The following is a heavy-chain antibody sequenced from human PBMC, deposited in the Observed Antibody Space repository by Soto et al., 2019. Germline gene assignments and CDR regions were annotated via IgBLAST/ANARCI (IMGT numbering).Heavy chain of an antibody. CDR3: AHGAYSRGWQFDY. D-gene: IGHD6-19*01. V-gene: IGHV2-5*02. Sequence: NPTLTLAPPSTFSGFSLSTIGVGVGWIRQPPGKALEWLALTSSADDKRYSPSQKSRLTITKDTSNNSVVLTVTNMDPVDTATYYCAHGAYSRGWQFDYWGQGTLVTVSS. CDR1: GFSLSTIGVG. J-gene: IGHJ4*02. CDR2: TSSADDK.